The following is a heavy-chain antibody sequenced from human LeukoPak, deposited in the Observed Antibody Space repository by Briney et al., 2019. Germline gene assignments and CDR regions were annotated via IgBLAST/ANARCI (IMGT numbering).Heavy chain of an antibody. V-gene: IGHV3-64*01. CDR2: ISSNGGST. CDR3: ARGNQKDIVVVPAAPPDY. Sequence: GGSLRLSCAASGFTFSSYAMHWVRQAPGKGLEYVSAISSNGGSTYYANSVKGRLTISRDNSKTTLYLQMGSLRAEDIAVYYCARGNQKDIVVVPAAPPDYWGQGTLVTVSS. J-gene: IGHJ4*02. D-gene: IGHD2-2*01. CDR1: GFTFSSYA.